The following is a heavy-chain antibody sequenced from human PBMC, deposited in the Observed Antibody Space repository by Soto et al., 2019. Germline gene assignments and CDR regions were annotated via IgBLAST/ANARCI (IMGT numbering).Heavy chain of an antibody. CDR1: GGTFSSYT. CDR2: IIPILGIA. CDR3: ARGPYYYGSGSYYKGPIYYGMDV. V-gene: IGHV1-69*02. J-gene: IGHJ6*02. D-gene: IGHD3-10*01. Sequence: QVQLVQSGAEVKKPGSSVKVSCKASGGTFSSYTISWVRQAPGQGLEWMGRIIPILGIANYAQKFQGRVTITADKSTSTAYMELSSLRCEDTAVYYCARGPYYYGSGSYYKGPIYYGMDVWGQGTTVTDSS.